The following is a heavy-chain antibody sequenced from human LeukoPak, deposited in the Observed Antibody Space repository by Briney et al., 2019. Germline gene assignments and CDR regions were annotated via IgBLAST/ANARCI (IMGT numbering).Heavy chain of an antibody. CDR2: INSDGSST. CDR3: ARVYCSGGSCYSLPDY. CDR1: GLTFSNYW. D-gene: IGHD2-15*01. J-gene: IGHJ4*02. V-gene: IGHV3-74*01. Sequence: PGGSLRLSCAPSGLTFSNYWMHWVRQAPGKGLVWVSRINSDGSSTSYADSVKGRFTISRDNAKNTLYLQMNSLRAEDTAVYYCARVYCSGGSCYSLPDYWGQGTLVTVSS.